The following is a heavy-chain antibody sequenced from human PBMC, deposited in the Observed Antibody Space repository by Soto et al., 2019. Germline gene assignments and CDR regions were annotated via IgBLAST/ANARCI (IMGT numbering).Heavy chain of an antibody. CDR2: ISYDGSNK. V-gene: IGHV3-30-3*01. CDR3: ARAGGYFDWKYGMDV. D-gene: IGHD3-9*01. CDR1: GFTFSSYA. Sequence: PGGSLRLSCAASGFTFSSYAMHWVRQAPGKGLEWVAVISYDGSNKYYADSVKGRFTISRDNSKNTLYLQMNSLRAEDTAVYYCARAGGYFDWKYGMDVWGQGTTVTVSS. J-gene: IGHJ6*02.